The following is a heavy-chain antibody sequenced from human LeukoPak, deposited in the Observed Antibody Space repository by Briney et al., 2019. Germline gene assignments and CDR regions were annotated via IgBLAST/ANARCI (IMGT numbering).Heavy chain of an antibody. Sequence: GASVKVSCKASGGTFSSYAISWVRQAPGQGLEWMGWINPNSGGTNYAQKFQGRVTMTRDTSISTAYMELSRLRSDDTAVYYCASSSGYESDAFDIWGQGTMVTVSS. CDR2: INPNSGGT. J-gene: IGHJ3*02. V-gene: IGHV1-2*02. D-gene: IGHD5-12*01. CDR3: ASSSGYESDAFDI. CDR1: GGTFSSYA.